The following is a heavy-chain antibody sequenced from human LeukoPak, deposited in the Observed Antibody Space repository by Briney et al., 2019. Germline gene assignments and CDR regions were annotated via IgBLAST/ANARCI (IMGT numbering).Heavy chain of an antibody. CDR3: AAASSDRIAAAGEY. D-gene: IGHD6-13*01. CDR1: GFTFITYW. CDR2: INGDESST. Sequence: PGGSLRLSWAPAGFTFITYWMDWVRQPAGKGLVWVSRINGDESSTNYADSVTGRFTISRNNAKKTLYLQMTSLRAEDTAVYYCAAASSDRIAAAGEYWGQGTLVTVSS. V-gene: IGHV3-74*01. J-gene: IGHJ4*02.